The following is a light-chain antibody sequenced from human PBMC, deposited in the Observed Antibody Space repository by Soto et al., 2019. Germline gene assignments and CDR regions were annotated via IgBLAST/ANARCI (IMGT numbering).Light chain of an antibody. CDR2: DAS. J-gene: IGKJ1*01. Sequence: EIVMTQSPAPLSVSPGERATLSCRASQSISSNLAWYQQKPGQAPRLLIYDASNRATGIPDRFSGSGSGTDFTLTISRLEPEEFARYYCQLYGGSPRTSGQGTKV. CDR3: QLYGGSPRT. CDR1: QSISSN. V-gene: IGKV3-20*01.